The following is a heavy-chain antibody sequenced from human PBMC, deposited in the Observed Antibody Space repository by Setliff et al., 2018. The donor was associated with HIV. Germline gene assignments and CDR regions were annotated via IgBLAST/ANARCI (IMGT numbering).Heavy chain of an antibody. CDR1: GFTFSNSW. D-gene: IGHD4-17*01. CDR3: AREKFENGDYEFVSTFDS. J-gene: IGHJ4*02. CDR2: ISTSGSTI. Sequence: GGSLRLSCAASGFTFSNSWMNWVRQAPGKGLEWVSYISTSGSTIYYADSVKGRFTISRDNGKKSLYLQMDSLRDEDTAVYYCAREKFENGDYEFVSTFDSWGQGTLVTVSS. V-gene: IGHV3-48*02.